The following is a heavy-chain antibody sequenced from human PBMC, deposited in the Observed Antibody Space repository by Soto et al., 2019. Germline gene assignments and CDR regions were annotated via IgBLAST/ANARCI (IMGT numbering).Heavy chain of an antibody. CDR2: IKEDGSEK. V-gene: IGHV3-7*01. J-gene: IGHJ6*02. Sequence: GGSLRLSCAASGFTFSTYWMSWVRQAPGKGLEWVANIKEDGSEKYYVDSVEGRFTISRDNAKNSLYLQMTSLRAEDTALYYCARGWGYFDSSGFPYLYAMDVWGQGATVTVSS. D-gene: IGHD3-22*01. CDR3: ARGWGYFDSSGFPYLYAMDV. CDR1: GFTFSTYW.